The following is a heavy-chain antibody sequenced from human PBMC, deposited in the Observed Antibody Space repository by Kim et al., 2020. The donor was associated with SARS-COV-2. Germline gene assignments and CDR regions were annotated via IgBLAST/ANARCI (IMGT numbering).Heavy chain of an antibody. D-gene: IGHD5-18*01. V-gene: IGHV4-34*01. Sequence: SETLSLTCAVYGGSFSGYYWSWIRQPPGKGLEWIGEINHSGSTNYNPSLKSRVTISVDTSKNQFSLKLSSVTAADTAVYYCARENFPRGYSYGYSHFLGGMDVWGQGTTVTVSS. CDR1: GGSFSGYY. CDR2: INHSGST. J-gene: IGHJ6*02. CDR3: ARENFPRGYSYGYSHFLGGMDV.